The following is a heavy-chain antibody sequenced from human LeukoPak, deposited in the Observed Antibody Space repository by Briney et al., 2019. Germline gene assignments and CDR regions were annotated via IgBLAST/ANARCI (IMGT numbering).Heavy chain of an antibody. D-gene: IGHD5-18*01. Sequence: GGSLRLSCAASGFTFSSYGMHWVRQGPGKGLEWVAFIRYDGSNKYYGDSVKGRFTISRDNSKNTLYLQMGSLRAEDMAVYYCARGVVDTAMVLDYWGQGTLVTVSS. CDR1: GFTFSSYG. V-gene: IGHV3-30*02. J-gene: IGHJ4*02. CDR2: IRYDGSNK. CDR3: ARGVVDTAMVLDY.